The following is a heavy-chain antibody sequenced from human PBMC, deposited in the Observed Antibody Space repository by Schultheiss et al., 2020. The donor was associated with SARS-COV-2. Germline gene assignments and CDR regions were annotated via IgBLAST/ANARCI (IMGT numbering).Heavy chain of an antibody. J-gene: IGHJ4*02. D-gene: IGHD6-19*01. CDR2: ISGSGSST. V-gene: IGHV3-23*01. CDR1: GFTFSSYA. CDR3: AKGSSGIRGWCFDY. Sequence: GGSLRLSCAASGFTFSSYAMSWVRQAPGKGLEWVSTISGSGSSTYYADSVKGRFTISRDNSKNTLYLQMNSLRAEDTAVYYCAKGSSGIRGWCFDYWGQGTLVTVSS.